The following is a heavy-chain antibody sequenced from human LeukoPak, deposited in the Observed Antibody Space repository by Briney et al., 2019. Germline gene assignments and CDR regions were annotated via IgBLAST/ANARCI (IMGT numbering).Heavy chain of an antibody. CDR2: IYTSGST. CDR1: GFTFSGAW. D-gene: IGHD3-3*01. V-gene: IGHV4-4*07. Sequence: GSLRLSCAGSGFTFSGAWLSWVRQPAGKGLEWIGRIYTSGSTNYNPSLKSRVTISVDTSKNQFSLKLSSVTAADTAVYYCAASPRFLEWYDAFDIWGQGTMVTVSS. CDR3: AASPRFLEWYDAFDI. J-gene: IGHJ3*02.